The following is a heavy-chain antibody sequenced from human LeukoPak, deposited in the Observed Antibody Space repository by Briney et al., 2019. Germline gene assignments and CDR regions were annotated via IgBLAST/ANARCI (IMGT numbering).Heavy chain of an antibody. CDR2: IYHSGST. CDR1: GGSISSGGYY. Sequence: SQTLSLTCTVSGGSISSGGYYWSWIRQPPGKGLEWIGYIYHSGSTYYNPSLKSRVTISVDTSKNQFSLKLSSVTAADTAVYYCASYCSSTSCYRGLEYFQHWGQGTLVTVSS. V-gene: IGHV4-30-2*01. J-gene: IGHJ1*01. CDR3: ASYCSSTSCYRGLEYFQH. D-gene: IGHD2-2*02.